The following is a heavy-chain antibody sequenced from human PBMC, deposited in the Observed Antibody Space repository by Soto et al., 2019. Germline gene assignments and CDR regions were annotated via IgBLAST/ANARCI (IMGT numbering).Heavy chain of an antibody. D-gene: IGHD1-26*01. Sequence: GASLKISCKGSGYSFTSYWIGWVRQMPGKGLEWMGIIYPGDSDTRYSPSFEGQVTISADKSISVAYLQWRSLKASDTAMYYCARLRGSYERLYYYYGMDVWGQGTTVTVS. CDR2: IYPGDSDT. CDR1: GYSFTSYW. CDR3: ARLRGSYERLYYYYGMDV. V-gene: IGHV5-51*01. J-gene: IGHJ6*02.